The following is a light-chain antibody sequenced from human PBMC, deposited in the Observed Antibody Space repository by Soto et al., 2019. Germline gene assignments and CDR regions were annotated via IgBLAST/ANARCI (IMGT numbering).Light chain of an antibody. V-gene: IGLV2-14*03. CDR1: TREIGAYNL. Sequence: QAALTQPASVSGPPGQSITISCAGTTREIGAYNLVSWYQQHPGKAPRRIFYEVRHRPSGIPLRFSSSTSGNTASLTISGLQAEDEAHYYCSSFTSKSTLIFGGGTKMTVL. J-gene: IGLJ2*01. CDR2: EVR. CDR3: SSFTSKSTLI.